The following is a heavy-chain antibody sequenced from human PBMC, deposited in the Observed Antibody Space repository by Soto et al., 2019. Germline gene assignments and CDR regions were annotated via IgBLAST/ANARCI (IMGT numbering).Heavy chain of an antibody. D-gene: IGHD3-10*01. J-gene: IGHJ4*02. V-gene: IGHV3-9*01. CDR1: GFTFDDYA. CDR2: ISWNSGSI. Sequence: GGSLRLSCAASGFTFDDYAMHWVRQAPGKGLERVSGISWNSGSIGYADSVKGRFTISRDNAKNSLYLQMNSLRAEDTALYYCAKDKDYGSGFDYWGQGTLVTVSS. CDR3: AKDKDYGSGFDY.